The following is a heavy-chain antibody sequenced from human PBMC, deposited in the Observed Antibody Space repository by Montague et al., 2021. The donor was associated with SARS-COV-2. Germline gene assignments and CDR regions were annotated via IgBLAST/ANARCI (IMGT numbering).Heavy chain of an antibody. Sequence: SETLSLTCAVYGGSFSGYYWTWIRQSPGKGLKWIAEINHSGTTSYNFNPSLRSRVTISVDTSKSQFSLKLSSVTAADTGVYYCARWDPQTLTLIGLRGKSASDYWGQGTLVTVSS. D-gene: IGHD4-23*01. J-gene: IGHJ4*02. CDR3: ARWDPQTLTLIGLRGKSASDY. CDR1: GGSFSGYY. CDR2: INHSGTTSY. V-gene: IGHV4-34*01.